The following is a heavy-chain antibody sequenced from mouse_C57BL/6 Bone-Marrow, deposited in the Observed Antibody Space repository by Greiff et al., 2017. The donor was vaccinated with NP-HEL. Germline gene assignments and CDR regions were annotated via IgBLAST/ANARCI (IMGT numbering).Heavy chain of an antibody. J-gene: IGHJ4*01. CDR3: ARHDDGYYYYAMDY. D-gene: IGHD2-3*01. V-gene: IGHV5-12*01. CDR2: ISNGGGST. Sequence: EVNVVESGGGLVQPGGSLKLSCAASGFTFSDYYMYWVRQTPEKRLEWVAYISNGGGSTYYPDTVKGRFTISRDNAKNTLYLQMSRLKSEDTAMYYCARHDDGYYYYAMDYWGQGTSVTVSS. CDR1: GFTFSDYY.